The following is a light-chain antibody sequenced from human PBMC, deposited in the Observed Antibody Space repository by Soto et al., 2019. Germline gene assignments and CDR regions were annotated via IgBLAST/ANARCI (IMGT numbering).Light chain of an antibody. V-gene: IGKV3-20*01. CDR1: QSVSSTY. CDR3: QQYGSSWMYT. Sequence: EIVLTQSPGTLSLSPGERATLSCRASQSVSSTYLVWYQQKPGQAPRLLIYGASSRATGIPDRFSGSGSGTDFTLNITRLEPEDFAVYYCQQYGSSWMYTFGQGTKLEIK. CDR2: GAS. J-gene: IGKJ2*01.